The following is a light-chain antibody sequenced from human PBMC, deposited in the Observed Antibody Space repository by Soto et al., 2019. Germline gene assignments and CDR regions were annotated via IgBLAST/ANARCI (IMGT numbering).Light chain of an antibody. CDR3: QQSYSNPPT. CDR2: AAS. V-gene: IGKV1-39*01. Sequence: DIQMTQSPSSLSASVGDRVTITCRASQRISTYLNWYHKKPGKAPKPLIYAASSLHSRVPSRFSVSGSGTDFTLTISSLQPEDFASYYCQQSYSNPPTFAQGTKVEIK. CDR1: QRISTY. J-gene: IGKJ1*01.